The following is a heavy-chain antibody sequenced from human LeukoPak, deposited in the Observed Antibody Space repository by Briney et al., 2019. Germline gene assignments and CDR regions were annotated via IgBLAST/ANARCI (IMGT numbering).Heavy chain of an antibody. J-gene: IGHJ4*02. Sequence: PGGSLRLSCAASGFTFSTYSMNWVRQAPGKGLEWVSYIGSSSSTIYYADSVKGRFTISRDNAKNSLYLQMNSLRAEDTAVYYCASGDYMDSWGQGTLVTVSS. V-gene: IGHV3-48*04. CDR2: IGSSSSTI. CDR1: GFTFSTYS. D-gene: IGHD3-16*01. CDR3: ASGDYMDS.